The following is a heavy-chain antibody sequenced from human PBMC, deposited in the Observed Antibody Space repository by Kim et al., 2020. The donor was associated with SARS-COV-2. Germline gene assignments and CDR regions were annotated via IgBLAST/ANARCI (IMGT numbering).Heavy chain of an antibody. D-gene: IGHD2-2*01. CDR2: ISYDGSNK. CDR3: AKDSSYCSSTSCGQENYFDY. CDR1: GFTFSSYG. Sequence: GGSLRLSCAASGFTFSSYGMHWVRQAPGKGLEWVAVISYDGSNKYYADSVKGRFTISRDNSKNTLYLQMNSLRAEDTAVYYCAKDSSYCSSTSCGQENYFDYWGQGTLVTVSS. V-gene: IGHV3-30*18. J-gene: IGHJ4*02.